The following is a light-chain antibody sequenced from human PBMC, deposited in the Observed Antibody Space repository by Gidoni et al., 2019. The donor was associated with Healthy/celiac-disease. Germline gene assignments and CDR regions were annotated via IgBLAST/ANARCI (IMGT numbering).Light chain of an antibody. CDR2: DAS. Sequence: EIVLTQSPATLSLSPGERATLSCRASQSVGSYLAWYQQKPGQAPRLLIYDASNRATGIPARFSGSGSGTDFTLTISSLEPEDFAVYYCQQRSNWPPVCSFGQGTKLEIK. CDR3: QQRSNWPPVCS. J-gene: IGKJ2*04. CDR1: QSVGSY. V-gene: IGKV3-11*01.